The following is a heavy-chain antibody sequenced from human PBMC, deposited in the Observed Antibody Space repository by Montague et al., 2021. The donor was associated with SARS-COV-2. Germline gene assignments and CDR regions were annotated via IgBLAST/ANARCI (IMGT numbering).Heavy chain of an antibody. CDR2: IYYSRST. CDR1: GGSISSYY. V-gene: IGHV4-59*08. Sequence: SETLSLTCTVFGGSISSYYWSWIRQPPGKGLEWIGYIYYSRSTNSNPSLTRRVPISVDTSKTKISLTLSSVTAADTAVYYCACHAPHSSGFVHLLSFDYWGQGTLVTVSS. J-gene: IGHJ4*02. CDR3: ACHAPHSSGFVHLLSFDY. D-gene: IGHD6-19*01.